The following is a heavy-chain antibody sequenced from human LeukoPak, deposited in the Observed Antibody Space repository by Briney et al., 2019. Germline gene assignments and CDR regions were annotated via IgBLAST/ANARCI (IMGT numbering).Heavy chain of an antibody. J-gene: IGHJ5*02. D-gene: IGHD3-3*01. Sequence: GASVKVSCKASGYTFTGCYMHWVRQAPGQGLEWMGWINPNSGGTNYSQKFQGRVTMTTDTSGSIVYMELSRLTSDDTAVYYCTSDARFRSGVGWFDPWGQGTPVTVSS. CDR1: GYTFTGCY. CDR3: TSDARFRSGVGWFDP. V-gene: IGHV1-2*02. CDR2: INPNSGGT.